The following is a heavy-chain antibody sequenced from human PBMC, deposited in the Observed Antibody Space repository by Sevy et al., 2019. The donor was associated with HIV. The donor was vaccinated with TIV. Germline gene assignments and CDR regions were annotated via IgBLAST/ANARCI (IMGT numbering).Heavy chain of an antibody. J-gene: IGHJ4*02. D-gene: IGHD3-9*01. CDR1: GFTFSNAW. Sequence: GGSLRRSCAASGFTFSNAWMSWVRQAPGKGLEWVGRIKSKMDGATRDLAAPVKGRVTISRDDSRNTLYLQMNSLKIEDTGVYYCATGLGKSDFDFWGQGTLVTVSS. CDR2: IKSKMDGATR. CDR3: ATGLGKSDFDF. V-gene: IGHV3-15*01.